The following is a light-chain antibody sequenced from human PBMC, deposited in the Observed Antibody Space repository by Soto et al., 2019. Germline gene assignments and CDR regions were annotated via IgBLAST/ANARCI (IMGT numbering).Light chain of an antibody. CDR3: QQTYTFPHT. CDR2: GTS. CDR1: QSVISSY. V-gene: IGKV3-20*01. J-gene: IGKJ2*01. Sequence: EIVLTQSPGTLSLSPGETATLSCRSSQSVISSYLAWYQQKPGQPPRLLIFGTSIRATGIPDRISGSGSGTDFSLTISSLEPEDFATYYCQQTYTFPHTFGQGTMVDIE.